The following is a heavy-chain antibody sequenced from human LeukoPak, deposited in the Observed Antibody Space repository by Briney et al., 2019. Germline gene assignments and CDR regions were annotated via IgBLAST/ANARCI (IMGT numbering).Heavy chain of an antibody. V-gene: IGHV3-30-3*01. CDR1: GFTFSSYA. CDR3: ARDGSYYGGYYSDY. J-gene: IGHJ4*02. D-gene: IGHD3-3*01. Sequence: GGSLRLSCAASGFTFSSYAMHWVRQAPGKGLEWVAVISYDGSNKYYADSVKGRFTISRDNAKNSLYLQMNSLRAEDTAVYYCARDGSYYGGYYSDYWGQGTLVTVSS. CDR2: ISYDGSNK.